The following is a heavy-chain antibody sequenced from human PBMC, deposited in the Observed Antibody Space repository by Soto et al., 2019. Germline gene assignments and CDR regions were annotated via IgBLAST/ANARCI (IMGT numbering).Heavy chain of an antibody. CDR1: GYSFAGYW. D-gene: IGHD3-9*01. J-gene: IGHJ4*02. Sequence: LGESLKISCKGSGYSFAGYWITWVRQKPGKGLEWMGRIDPSDSQTYYSPSFRGHVTISATKSITTVFLQWSSLRASDTAMYYCAKQIFCSYTGPNFQIYFGSWGQGTPVTVSS. CDR3: AKQIFCSYTGPNFQIYFGS. CDR2: IDPSDSQT. V-gene: IGHV5-10-1*01.